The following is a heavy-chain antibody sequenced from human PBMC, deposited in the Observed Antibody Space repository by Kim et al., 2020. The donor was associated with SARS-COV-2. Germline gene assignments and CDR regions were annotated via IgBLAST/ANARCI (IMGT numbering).Heavy chain of an antibody. Sequence: SETLSLTCTVSGGSISSSSYYWGWIRQPPGKGLEWIGSIYYSGSTYYNPSLKSRVTISVDTSKNQFSLKLSSVTAADTGVYYCARNHKVRSGWYYFDYWGQGTLVTVSS. CDR1: GGSISSSSYY. CDR3: ARNHKVRSGWYYFDY. J-gene: IGHJ4*02. CDR2: IYYSGST. D-gene: IGHD6-19*01. V-gene: IGHV4-39*01.